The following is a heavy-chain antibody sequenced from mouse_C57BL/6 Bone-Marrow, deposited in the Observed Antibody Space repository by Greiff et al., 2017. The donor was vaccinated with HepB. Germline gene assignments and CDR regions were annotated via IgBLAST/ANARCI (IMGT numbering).Heavy chain of an antibody. Sequence: QVQLQQPGAELVRPGTSVKLSCKASGYTFTSYWMHWVKQRPGQGLEWIGVIDPSDSYTNYNQKFKGKATLTVDTSSSTAYMQLSSLTSEDSAVYYCARRVDGYVDYWGQGTALTVSS. V-gene: IGHV1-59*01. CDR1: GYTFTSYW. CDR2: IDPSDSYT. CDR3: ARRVDGYVDY. J-gene: IGHJ2*01. D-gene: IGHD2-3*01.